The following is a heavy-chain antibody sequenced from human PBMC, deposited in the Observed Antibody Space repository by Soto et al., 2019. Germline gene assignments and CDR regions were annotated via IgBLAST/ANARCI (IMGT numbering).Heavy chain of an antibody. V-gene: IGHV1-69*06. CDR2: IIPTFGTP. Sequence: QVQLVQSGTVVQRRGSSVKVSCQASGGTFSSHGMAWVRQAPGQGLEWMGGIIPTFGTPTYAPKFQGRVTVAADKSADTAYLEPTSPTSEYTGVCYWASERSAQDFDVWGQGTLITVSS. CDR3: ASERSAQDFDV. J-gene: IGHJ4*02. D-gene: IGHD1-26*01. CDR1: GGTFSSHG.